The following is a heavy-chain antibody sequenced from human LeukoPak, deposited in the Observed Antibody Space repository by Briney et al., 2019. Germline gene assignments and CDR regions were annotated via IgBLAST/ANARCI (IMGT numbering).Heavy chain of an antibody. Sequence: ASVKVSFKASGYTFTNYYMHWLRRAPGQGLEWMGWINPNGGTNYVQKFQGRVTMTMDTSISTAYMELSSLRSDDTAVYYCARGSSTQLWLQDSWGQGTLVTVSS. CDR3: ARGSSTQLWLQDS. D-gene: IGHD5-18*01. V-gene: IGHV1-2*02. J-gene: IGHJ4*02. CDR1: GYTFTNYY. CDR2: INPNGGT.